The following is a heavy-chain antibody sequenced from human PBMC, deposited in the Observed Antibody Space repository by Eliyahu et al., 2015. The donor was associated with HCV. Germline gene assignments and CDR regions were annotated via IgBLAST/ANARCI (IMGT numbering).Heavy chain of an antibody. D-gene: IGHD2-15*01. CDR3: ARSFYCSGGSCYGDYYYGMDV. CDR2: IYYSGST. CDR1: GGSISSYY. J-gene: IGHJ6*02. Sequence: QVQLQESGPGLVKPSETLSLTCTVSGGSISSYYWXWIRQPPGKGLEWIGYIYYSGSTNYNPSLKSRVTISVDTSKNQFSLKLSSVTAADTAVYYCARSFYCSGGSCYGDYYYGMDVWGQGTTVTVSS. V-gene: IGHV4-59*01.